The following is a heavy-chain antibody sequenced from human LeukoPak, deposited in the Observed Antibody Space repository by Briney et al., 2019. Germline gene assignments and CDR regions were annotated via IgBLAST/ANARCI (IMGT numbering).Heavy chain of an antibody. CDR3: AREVIEYSSGWYYFDY. Sequence: ASVNVSYKASGYTFTGYYMHWVRQAPGQGLEWMGWINPNSGGTNYAQKFQGRVTMTRDTSISTAYMELSRLRSDDTAVYYCAREVIEYSSGWYYFDYWGQGTLVTVSS. D-gene: IGHD6-19*01. V-gene: IGHV1-2*02. CDR1: GYTFTGYY. J-gene: IGHJ4*02. CDR2: INPNSGGT.